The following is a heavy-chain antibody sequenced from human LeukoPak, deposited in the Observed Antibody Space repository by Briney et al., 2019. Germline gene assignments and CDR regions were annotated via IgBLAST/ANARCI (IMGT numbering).Heavy chain of an antibody. Sequence: GGSLRLSCAASGFTFSSYAMSWVRQAPGKGLEWVSAISGSGGSTYYADSVKGRFTISRDNSKNTLYLQMNSPRAEDTAVYYCAKRAAGAHYYGSGRDYFDYWGQGTLVTVSS. D-gene: IGHD3-10*01. CDR1: GFTFSSYA. CDR3: AKRAAGAHYYGSGRDYFDY. V-gene: IGHV3-23*01. CDR2: ISGSGGST. J-gene: IGHJ4*02.